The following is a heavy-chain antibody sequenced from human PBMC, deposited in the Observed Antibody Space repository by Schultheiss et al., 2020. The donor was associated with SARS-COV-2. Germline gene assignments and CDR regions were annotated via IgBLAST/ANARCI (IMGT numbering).Heavy chain of an antibody. CDR1: GGSISSPNYY. CDR3: ARGGVYNYGGILDS. J-gene: IGHJ5*01. CDR2: IYYSGST. V-gene: IGHV4-31*03. D-gene: IGHD5-24*01. Sequence: SQTLSLTCTVSGGSISSPNYYWSWIRQRPGKGLEWIGYIYYSGSTYYNPSLKSRVTISVDTSKNQFSLKLTSLTAADTAVYYCARGGVYNYGGILDSWGQEPRSPSPQ.